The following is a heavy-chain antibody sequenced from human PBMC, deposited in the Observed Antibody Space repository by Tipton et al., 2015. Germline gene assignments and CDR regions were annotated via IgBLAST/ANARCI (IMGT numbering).Heavy chain of an antibody. V-gene: IGHV3-30*04. D-gene: IGHD5-12*01. J-gene: IGHJ4*02. CDR2: IAFDARNT. CDR3: AKDVTELVASIILNY. Sequence: SLRLSCAASGFTFSTYAMHWVRQAPGKGLEWVAVIAFDARNTYYADSVKGRFTMSRDNSKNTLYLQMNSLRAEDTAVYYCAKDVTELVASIILNYWGQGTLVTVSS. CDR1: GFTFSTYA.